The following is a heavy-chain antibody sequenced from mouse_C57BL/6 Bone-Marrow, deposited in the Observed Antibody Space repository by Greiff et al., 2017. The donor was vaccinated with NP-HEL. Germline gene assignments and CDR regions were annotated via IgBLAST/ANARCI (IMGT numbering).Heavy chain of an antibody. J-gene: IGHJ4*01. D-gene: IGHD3-2*02. CDR1: GYTFTSYW. CDR3: ASSGYDYAMDY. V-gene: IGHV1-64*01. CDR2: IHPNSGST. Sequence: VQLQQSGAELVKPGASVKLSCKASGYTFTSYWMHWVKQRPGQGLEWIGMIHPNSGSTNYNEKFKSKATLTVDKSSSTAYMQLSSLTSEDSAVYYCASSGYDYAMDYWGQGTSVTVSS.